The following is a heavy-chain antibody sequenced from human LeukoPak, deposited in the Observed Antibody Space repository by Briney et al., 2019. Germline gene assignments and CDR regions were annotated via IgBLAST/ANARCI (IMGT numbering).Heavy chain of an antibody. Sequence: GGSLRLSCAASGFTFNTYGMHWVRQAPGKGLEWVAFIRYDGSNKYYADSVKGRFTISRDNSKNTLYLQMNSLRPEDTAVYYCAQAPAFLEWSDDYWGQGTLVTVSS. V-gene: IGHV3-30*02. D-gene: IGHD3-3*02. CDR1: GFTFNTYG. CDR3: AQAPAFLEWSDDY. J-gene: IGHJ4*02. CDR2: IRYDGSNK.